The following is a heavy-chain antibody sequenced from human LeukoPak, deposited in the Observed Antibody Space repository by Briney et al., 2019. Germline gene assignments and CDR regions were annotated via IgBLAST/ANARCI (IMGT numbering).Heavy chain of an antibody. J-gene: IGHJ4*02. CDR2: IWFDGSTK. CDR3: ARDALPAAMAYYFDY. Sequence: GGSLRLSCATSGFSFSSYGMHWVRQAPGKGLEWVADIWFDGSTKYYVDSVKGRFTISRDKSKNTLYLQMNSLRAEDTALYYCARDALPAAMAYYFDYSGQGTLVTVSS. D-gene: IGHD2-2*01. CDR1: GFSFSSYG. V-gene: IGHV3-33*01.